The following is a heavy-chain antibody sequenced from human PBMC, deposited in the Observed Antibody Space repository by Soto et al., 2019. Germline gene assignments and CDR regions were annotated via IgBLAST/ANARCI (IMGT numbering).Heavy chain of an antibody. Sequence: QVQLVESGGGVVQPGRSLRLSCAASGFTFSSYGMHWVRQAPGKGLEWVAVISYDGSNKYYADSVKGRFTISRDNSKNTLYLQMNSLRAEDTAVYYCARDSQQQQPKYYYYGMDVWGQGTTVTVSS. CDR1: GFTFSSYG. J-gene: IGHJ6*02. D-gene: IGHD6-13*01. V-gene: IGHV3-30*03. CDR2: ISYDGSNK. CDR3: ARDSQQQQPKYYYYGMDV.